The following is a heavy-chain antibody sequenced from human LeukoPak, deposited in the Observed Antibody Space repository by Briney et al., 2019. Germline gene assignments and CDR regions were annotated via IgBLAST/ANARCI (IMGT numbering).Heavy chain of an antibody. V-gene: IGHV3-30-3*01. D-gene: IGHD4-17*01. CDR3: ARDPGDSTSPFDY. CDR1: GFTFSSYA. Sequence: PGGSLRLSCAASGFTFSSYAMHWVRQAPGKGLEWVAVISYDGSNKYYADSVKGRFTISRDNSKNTLYLQMNSLRAEDTAVYYCARDPGDSTSPFDYWGQGTLVTVSS. J-gene: IGHJ4*02. CDR2: ISYDGSNK.